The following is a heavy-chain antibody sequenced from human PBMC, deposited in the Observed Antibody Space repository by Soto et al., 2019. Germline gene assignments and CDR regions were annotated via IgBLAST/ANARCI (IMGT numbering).Heavy chain of an antibody. D-gene: IGHD3-22*01. V-gene: IGHV3-23*01. J-gene: IGHJ4*02. Sequence: GGSLRLSCAASGIRFGPPGMSWVRLAPGKGLEWVSLVSPSGASTFYADSVRGRFTISRDNSENTLYLQMNSLRDADTALYSCPRSYYYDSTGYYRPFDYWGPGTLVTVSS. CDR1: GIRFGPPG. CDR2: VSPSGAST. CDR3: PRSYYYDSTGYYRPFDY.